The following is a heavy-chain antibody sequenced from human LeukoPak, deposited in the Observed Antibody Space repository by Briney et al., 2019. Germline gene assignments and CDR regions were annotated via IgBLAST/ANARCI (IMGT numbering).Heavy chain of an antibody. J-gene: IGHJ3*02. Sequence: SVKVSCKASGFTFTSSAVQWVRQARGQRLEWIGWIVVGSGNTNYAQKFQERVTITRDMSTSTAYMELSSLRSEDTAVYYCAAGTTIFGVPRDAFDIWGQGTMVTVSS. D-gene: IGHD3-3*01. CDR3: AAGTTIFGVPRDAFDI. CDR1: GFTFTSSA. CDR2: IVVGSGNT. V-gene: IGHV1-58*01.